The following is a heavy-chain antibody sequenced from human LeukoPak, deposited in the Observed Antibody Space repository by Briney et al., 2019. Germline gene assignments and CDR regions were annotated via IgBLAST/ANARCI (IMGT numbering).Heavy chain of an antibody. CDR1: GGTFSSYA. CDR3: ASSPDSYYYDSRKNTGNDAFDI. Sequence: ASVKVSCKASGGTFSSYAISWVRQAPGQGLEWMGGIIPIFGTANYAQKFQGRVTITTDESTSTAYMELSSLRSEDTAVYYCASSPDSYYYDSRKNTGNDAFDIWGQGTMVTVSS. V-gene: IGHV1-69*05. J-gene: IGHJ3*02. D-gene: IGHD3-22*01. CDR2: IIPIFGTA.